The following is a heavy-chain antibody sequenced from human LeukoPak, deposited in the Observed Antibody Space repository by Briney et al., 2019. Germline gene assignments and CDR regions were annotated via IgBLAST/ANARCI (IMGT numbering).Heavy chain of an antibody. J-gene: IGHJ5*02. D-gene: IGHD3-22*01. CDR2: IYHSGST. V-gene: IGHV4-4*02. CDR3: ARGEYYYDSSGYQYNWFDP. Sequence: SGTLSLTCAVSGGSISSSNWWSWVRQPPGKGLEWIGEIYHSGSTNYNPSLKSRVTISVDTSKNQFSLKLSSVTAADTAVYYCARGEYYYDSSGYQYNWFDPWGQGTLVTVSS. CDR1: GGSISSSNW.